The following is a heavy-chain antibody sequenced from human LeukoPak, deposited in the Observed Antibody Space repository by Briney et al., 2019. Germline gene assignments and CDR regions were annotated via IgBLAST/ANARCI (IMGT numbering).Heavy chain of an antibody. V-gene: IGHV3-30*04. Sequence: GGSLRLSCAASGFTFGTYAMHWVRQAPGKGLEWVAMISYHGRKKLYADSVKGRFSISRDNAENTLSLQMNSLRHDDTAVYYCARVASLSVTHYYYYGMDVWGPGTPVSVSS. CDR3: ARVASLSVTHYYYYGMDV. CDR2: ISYHGRKK. D-gene: IGHD4-17*01. CDR1: GFTFGTYA. J-gene: IGHJ6*02.